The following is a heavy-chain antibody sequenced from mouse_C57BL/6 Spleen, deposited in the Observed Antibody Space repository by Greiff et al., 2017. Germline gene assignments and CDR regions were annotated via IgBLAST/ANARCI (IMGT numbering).Heavy chain of an antibody. Sequence: VKLMESGPELVKPGASVKISCKASGYAFSSSWMNWVKQRPGKGLDWIGRIYPGDGDTNYNGKFKGKATLTADKSSSTAYMQVSSLTSEDSAVYFGARGGSIDGFQYWDDWGQGTTLTVAS. CDR2: IYPGDGDT. D-gene: IGHD1-1*01. J-gene: IGHJ2*01. CDR1: GYAFSSSW. CDR3: ARGGSIDGFQYWDD. V-gene: IGHV1-82*01.